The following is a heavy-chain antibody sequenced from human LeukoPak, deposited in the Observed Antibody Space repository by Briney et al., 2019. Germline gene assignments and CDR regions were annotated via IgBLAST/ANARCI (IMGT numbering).Heavy chain of an antibody. CDR3: ARGLGGWFDP. CDR2: LYYDGRT. Sequence: SETLSLTCTVFGDSVSSSNYYWAWFRQPPGKGLDRIGSLYYDGRTYYSPSLESRVTISVDTSKNQFSLKLSSVTAADTAVYYCARGLGGWFDPWGQGTLVTVSS. J-gene: IGHJ5*02. V-gene: IGHV4-39*07. D-gene: IGHD3-16*01. CDR1: GDSVSSSNYY.